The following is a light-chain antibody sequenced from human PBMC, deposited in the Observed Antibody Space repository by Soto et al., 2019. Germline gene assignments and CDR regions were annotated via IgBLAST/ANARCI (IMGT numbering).Light chain of an antibody. V-gene: IGKV3-15*01. CDR1: QSVAGN. CDR2: GVS. Sequence: IVITQSPSTLSVSPGETATLSCRASQSVAGNLAWYQQKPGQPPRLLIYGVSTRATGVPARFSGSGSETDFSLTISSLQIEDFALYYCQQSNNWPPLTFGGGTKVDIK. CDR3: QQSNNWPPLT. J-gene: IGKJ4*01.